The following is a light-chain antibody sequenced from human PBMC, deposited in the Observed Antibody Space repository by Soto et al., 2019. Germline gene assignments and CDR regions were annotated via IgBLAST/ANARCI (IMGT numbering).Light chain of an antibody. CDR2: DDN. V-gene: IGLV1-51*01. J-gene: IGLJ1*01. Sequence: SVLEQAASGSSAPGRKGSLCCYESSSIIGRNSVSWYQQLPGTAPKLLIYDDNKRPSGTPDRFSGSKSGTSATLGITGFQTGDEADYYCGSWDSSLSAYVFGTGPKVT. CDR3: GSWDSSLSAYV. CDR1: SSIIGRNS.